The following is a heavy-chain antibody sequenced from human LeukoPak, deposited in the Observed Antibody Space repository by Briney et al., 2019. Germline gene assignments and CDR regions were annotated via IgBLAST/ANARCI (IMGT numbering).Heavy chain of an antibody. V-gene: IGHV4-34*01. CDR2: INHSGST. CDR1: GGSISSYY. J-gene: IGHJ4*02. D-gene: IGHD3-10*02. CDR3: ARHVKDGLHYYFDY. Sequence: SETLSLTCTVSGGSISSYYWNWIRQPPGKGLEWIGEINHSGSTNYNPSLKSRVTILVDTSKNQFSLKVTSVTAADTAVYYCARHVKDGLHYYFDYWGQGTLVTVSS.